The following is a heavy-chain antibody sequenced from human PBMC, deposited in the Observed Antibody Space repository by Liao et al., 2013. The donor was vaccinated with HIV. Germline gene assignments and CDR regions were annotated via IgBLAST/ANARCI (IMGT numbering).Heavy chain of an antibody. J-gene: IGHJ5*02. CDR2: IYTSGST. CDR1: GASISSYY. D-gene: IGHD2-2*01. Sequence: QVQLQESGPGLVKPSETLSLTCTVSGASISSYYWSWIRQPAGKGLEWIGRIYTSGSTNYNPSLKSRVTMSVDTSKNQFSLKLSSVTAADTAVYYCARDYCSSTTCYVNWFDPGAREPWSPSPQ. CDR3: ARDYCSSTTCYVNWFDP. V-gene: IGHV4-4*07.